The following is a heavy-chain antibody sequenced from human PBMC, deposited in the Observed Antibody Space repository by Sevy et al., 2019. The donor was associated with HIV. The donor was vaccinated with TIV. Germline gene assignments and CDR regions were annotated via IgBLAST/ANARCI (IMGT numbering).Heavy chain of an antibody. CDR2: LGSGGVTT. V-gene: IGHV3-23*01. J-gene: IGHJ5*02. CDR3: TRYALTSRTWFDP. D-gene: IGHD7-27*01. CDR1: GFTFSTYA. Sequence: GGSLRLSCAASGFTFSTYAMNWVRQAPGMGLEWVSTLGSGGVTTYYADSVRGRFTISRDISKNTLFLQMNSLRADDTAVYYCTRYALTSRTWFDPWGQGTLVTVSS.